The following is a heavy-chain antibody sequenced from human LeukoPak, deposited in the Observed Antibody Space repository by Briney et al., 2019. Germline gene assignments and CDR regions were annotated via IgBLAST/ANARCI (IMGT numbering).Heavy chain of an antibody. D-gene: IGHD3-22*01. CDR3: ARDRYYDSSGYYSYYYYGMDV. Sequence: SETLSLTCTVSGGSISSGDYYWSWIRQPPGKGLEWIGYIYYSGSTYYNPSHKSRATISVDTSKNQFSLKLSSVTAADTAVYYCARDRYYDSSGYYSYYYYGMDVWGQGTTVIVSS. V-gene: IGHV4-30-4*01. CDR2: IYYSGST. J-gene: IGHJ6*02. CDR1: GGSISSGDYY.